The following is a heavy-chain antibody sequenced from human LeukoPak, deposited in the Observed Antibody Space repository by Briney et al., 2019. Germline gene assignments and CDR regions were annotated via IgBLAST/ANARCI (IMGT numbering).Heavy chain of an antibody. Sequence: SETLSLTCTVSGGSISSGGYYWSWIRQHPGKGLEWIGYIYYSGGTYYNPSLKSRVTISVDTSKNQFSLKLSSVTAADTAVYYCARSLEGAQLPHYWGQGTLVTVSS. D-gene: IGHD3-3*01. CDR1: GGSISSGGYY. CDR3: ARSLEGAQLPHY. V-gene: IGHV4-31*03. CDR2: IYYSGGT. J-gene: IGHJ4*02.